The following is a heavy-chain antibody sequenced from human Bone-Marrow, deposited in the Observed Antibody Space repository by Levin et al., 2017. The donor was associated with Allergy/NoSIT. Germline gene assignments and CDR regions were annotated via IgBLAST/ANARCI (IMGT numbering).Heavy chain of an antibody. CDR2: VYYAGNT. CDR3: ARHEGQQLVRDFDP. Sequence: SQTLSLTCSVSGDSISSSGCHWAWIRQPPGKGLEWVGSVYYAGNTYYNPSLKSRVTISVDTSKNQFSLELTSATAADTAVYYCARHEGQQLVRDFDPWGQGTRVTVSS. J-gene: IGHJ5*02. CDR1: GDSISSSGCH. D-gene: IGHD6-13*01. V-gene: IGHV4-39*01.